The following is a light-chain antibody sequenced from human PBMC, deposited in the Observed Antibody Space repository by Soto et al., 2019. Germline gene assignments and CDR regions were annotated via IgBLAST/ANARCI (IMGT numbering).Light chain of an antibody. CDR2: KAS. J-gene: IGKJ1*01. Sequence: HVPKSTSTLSGTCKDPVTITWRASQTISSWLAWYQQKPGKAPKLLIYKASTLKSGVPSRFSGSGSGTEFPLTISSLQPDDFATYYCQHYNSYSEAFGQGTKVDIK. V-gene: IGKV1-5*03. CDR3: QHYNSYSEA. CDR1: QTISSW.